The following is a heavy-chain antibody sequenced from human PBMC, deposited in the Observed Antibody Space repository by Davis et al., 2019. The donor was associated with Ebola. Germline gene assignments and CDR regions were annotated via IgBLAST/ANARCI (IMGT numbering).Heavy chain of an antibody. Sequence: GESLKISCEGSDFTFSDYYMSWIRQAPGKGLEWISYISYTSTYTNYADSVKGRFTTSRDNAKNSVYLQMNNLRVEDTAVYFCARPRGFSYGFYTHFDYLGQGTQVTVSS. CDR3: ARPRGFSYGFYTHFDY. CDR2: ISYTSTYT. CDR1: DFTFSDYY. V-gene: IGHV3-11*06. J-gene: IGHJ4*02. D-gene: IGHD5-18*01.